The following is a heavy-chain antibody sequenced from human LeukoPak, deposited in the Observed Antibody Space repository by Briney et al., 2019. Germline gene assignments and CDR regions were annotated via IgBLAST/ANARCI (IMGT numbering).Heavy chain of an antibody. CDR1: GGSISSYY. V-gene: IGHV4-59*01. J-gene: IGHJ6*02. D-gene: IGHD2-15*01. Sequence: SETLSLTCTVSGGSISSYYWSWIRQPPGKGLEWIGYIYYSGSTNYNPSLKSRVTISVDTSKNQFSLKLSSVTAADTAVYYCASSYCSGGSCYRHYYGMDVWGQGTTVTVSS. CDR2: IYYSGST. CDR3: ASSYCSGGSCYRHYYGMDV.